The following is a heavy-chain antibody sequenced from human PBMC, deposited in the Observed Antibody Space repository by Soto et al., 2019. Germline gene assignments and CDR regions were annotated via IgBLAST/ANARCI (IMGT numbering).Heavy chain of an antibody. CDR1: GFTFSNYA. V-gene: IGHV3-23*01. D-gene: IGHD3-16*01. Sequence: EVQLLESGGGLVQPGGSLRLSCAASGFTFSNYAMTWVRQGPGKGLEWVSGISGSGGRSYYADSVKGRFTISRDNSKRTLYLQMNSLSAEDTAVYYCAKAYFVWSSEQPYYFDYWGQGTLVTVSS. CDR2: ISGSGGRS. J-gene: IGHJ4*02. CDR3: AKAYFVWSSEQPYYFDY.